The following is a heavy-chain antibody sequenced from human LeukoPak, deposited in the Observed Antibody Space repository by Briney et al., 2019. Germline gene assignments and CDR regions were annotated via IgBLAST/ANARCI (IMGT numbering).Heavy chain of an antibody. CDR2: ISGSGGTT. CDR1: GFTFSISA. V-gene: IGHV3-23*01. D-gene: IGHD6-13*01. Sequence: GGSLRLSCAASGFTFSISAMNWVRQAPGKGLEWVSAISGSGGTTFYADSVKGRFTISRDNSENTLYLQMNSLRAEDTALYYCAKDGGSWDYYYYYGMDVWGQGTTVTVSS. J-gene: IGHJ6*02. CDR3: AKDGGSWDYYYYYGMDV.